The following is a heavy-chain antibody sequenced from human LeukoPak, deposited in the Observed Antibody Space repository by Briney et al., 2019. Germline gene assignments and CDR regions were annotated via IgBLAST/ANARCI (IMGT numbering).Heavy chain of an antibody. CDR3: AKDPPSCRGYSCGYYFDY. J-gene: IGHJ4*02. CDR2: ISGSGGST. Sequence: PGGSLRLSCAASGFTFSSYAMSWVRQAPGKGLEWVSAISGSGGSTYYADSVKGRFTISRDNSKNTLYLQVNSLRAEDTAVYYCAKDPPSCRGYSCGYYFDYWGQGTLVTVSS. CDR1: GFTFSSYA. D-gene: IGHD5-18*01. V-gene: IGHV3-23*01.